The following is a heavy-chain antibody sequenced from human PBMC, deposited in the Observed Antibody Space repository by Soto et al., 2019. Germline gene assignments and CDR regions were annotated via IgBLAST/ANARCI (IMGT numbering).Heavy chain of an antibody. Sequence: LSLTCTVSGGSVTSYYWSWIRQPPGKGMEWIGYLYYSGSTSYNPSLKSRVTMSVGMSKNQFSLTLTSVTAADTAVYYCARGTDYTQIASYHYGLDVWGQGTTVTVSS. CDR3: ARGTDYTQIASYHYGLDV. J-gene: IGHJ6*02. V-gene: IGHV4-59*02. CDR2: LYYSGST. CDR1: GGSVTSYY. D-gene: IGHD4-4*01.